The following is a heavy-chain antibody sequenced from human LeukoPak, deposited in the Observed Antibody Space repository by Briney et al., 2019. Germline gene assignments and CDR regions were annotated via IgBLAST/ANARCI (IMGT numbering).Heavy chain of an antibody. CDR3: ARGRSSYDFDP. D-gene: IGHD5-12*01. J-gene: IGHJ5*02. Sequence: ASVKVSCKASGYTFTSYDINWVRQATGQGLEWMGWMNPNSGNTGYAQKFQGRVTITRNTSISTAYMELSSMRSEDTAVYYCARGRSSYDFDPWGQGTLVTVSS. CDR2: MNPNSGNT. V-gene: IGHV1-8*03. CDR1: GYTFTSYD.